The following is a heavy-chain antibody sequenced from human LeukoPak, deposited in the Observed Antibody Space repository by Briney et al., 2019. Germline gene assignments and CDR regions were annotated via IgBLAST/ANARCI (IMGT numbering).Heavy chain of an antibody. Sequence: SQTLSLTCAVSGGSISSGGYSWSWTRQPPGKGLEWIGYIYYSGSTYYNPSLKSRVTISVDTSKNQFSLKLSSVTAADTAVYYCARGAGGSYYWDYYYYMDVWGKGTTVTVSS. CDR2: IYYSGST. D-gene: IGHD1-26*01. CDR3: ARGAGGSYYWDYYYYMDV. J-gene: IGHJ6*03. V-gene: IGHV4-30-4*07. CDR1: GGSISSGGYS.